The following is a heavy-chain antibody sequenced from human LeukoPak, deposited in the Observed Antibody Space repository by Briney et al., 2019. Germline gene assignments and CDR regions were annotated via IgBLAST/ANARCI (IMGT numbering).Heavy chain of an antibody. V-gene: IGHV3-43*02. Sequence: GGSLRLSCAASGFSFNDYGMHWVRQAPGKGLEWVSLISGDGGSTYYTDSVKGRFTISRDNSKNSLYLQMNSLRTEDTALYYCAKDSGSLYHYWGQGTLVTVSS. CDR2: ISGDGGST. D-gene: IGHD6-13*01. CDR3: AKDSGSLYHY. J-gene: IGHJ4*02. CDR1: GFSFNDYG.